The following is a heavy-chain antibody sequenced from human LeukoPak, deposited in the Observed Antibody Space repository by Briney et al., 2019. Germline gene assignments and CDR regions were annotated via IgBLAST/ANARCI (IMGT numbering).Heavy chain of an antibody. D-gene: IGHD6-13*01. CDR3: TTDLGYSSSDFDY. J-gene: IGHJ4*02. CDR1: GFTFSSYW. CDR2: INSDGSST. V-gene: IGHV3-74*01. Sequence: GGSLRLSCAASGFTFSSYWMHWVRQAPGKGLVWVSRINSDGSSTSYADSVKGRFTISRDNAKNTLYLQMNSLKTEDTAVYYCTTDLGYSSSDFDYWGQGTLVTVSS.